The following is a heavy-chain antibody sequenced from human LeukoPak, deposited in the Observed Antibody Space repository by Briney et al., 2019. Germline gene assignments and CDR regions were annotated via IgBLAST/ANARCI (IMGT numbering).Heavy chain of an antibody. CDR2: LDREDGDP. Sequence: ASVKVSCKLSGLTGFELSMHWVRQAPGKGLEWMGGLDREDGDPIYAQKLQGRVTMTEDTSTDTAYMELRSLTSDDTAVYYCATHSFSGVVTYAFQHWGRGTLVTVSS. V-gene: IGHV1-24*01. CDR3: ATHSFSGVVTYAFQH. D-gene: IGHD3-3*02. CDR1: GLTGFELS. J-gene: IGHJ3*01.